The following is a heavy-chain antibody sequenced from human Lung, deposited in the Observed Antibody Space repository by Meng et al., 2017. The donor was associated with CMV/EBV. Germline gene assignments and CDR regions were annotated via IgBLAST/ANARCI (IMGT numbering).Heavy chain of an antibody. V-gene: IGHV4-31*03. CDR3: ARQAPDNYFDT. J-gene: IGHJ5*02. CDR1: RALMRGGGYC. CDR2: TYSDGTT. Sequence: TCSVSRALMRGGGYCWSWIRQHREKGLEWSGYTYSDGTTNYNPSLRSRISISVDTSKKQFYLKLDSVTAADTAVYYCARQAPDNYFDTWGQGALVTVSS.